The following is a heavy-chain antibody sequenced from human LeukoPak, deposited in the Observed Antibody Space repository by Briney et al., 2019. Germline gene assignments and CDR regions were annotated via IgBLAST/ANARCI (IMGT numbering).Heavy chain of an antibody. V-gene: IGHV4-30-2*01. J-gene: IGHJ4*02. D-gene: IGHD2-2*02. CDR3: ARDNTDCSSTGCYTVVDY. Sequence: SETLSLTCTVSGGSISSGGYYWSWIRQPPGKGLEWIGYIYHSGSTYYNPSLKSRVTISVDRSKNQFSLKLSSVTAADTAVYYCARDNTDCSSTGCYTVVDYWGQGTLVTVSS. CDR2: IYHSGST. CDR1: GGSISSGGYY.